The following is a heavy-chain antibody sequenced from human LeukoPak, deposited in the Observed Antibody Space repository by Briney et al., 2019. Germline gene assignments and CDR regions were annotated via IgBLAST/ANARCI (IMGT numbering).Heavy chain of an antibody. CDR2: ISGTGGST. CDR3: AKAGSNWGYFDY. Sequence: PGGSLRLSCAASGFSFTSYWMHWVRQAPGKGLEWVSAISGTGGSTHYADSVKGRFTISRDNSKNTLYLQMNSLRAEDTAVYYCAKAGSNWGYFDYWGQGTLVTVSS. V-gene: IGHV3-23*01. D-gene: IGHD7-27*01. CDR1: GFSFTSYW. J-gene: IGHJ4*02.